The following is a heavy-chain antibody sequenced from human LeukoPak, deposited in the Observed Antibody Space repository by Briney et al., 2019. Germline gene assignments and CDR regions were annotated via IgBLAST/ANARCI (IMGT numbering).Heavy chain of an antibody. Sequence: SETLSLTCTVSGGSISSYYWSWIRQPPGKGLEWIGYIYYSGSTSYNPSLKSRVTMSVDTSKNQFSLKLSSVTAADTAVYYCARDGGANYYYYMDVWGKGTTVIVSS. CDR2: IYYSGST. CDR1: GGSISSYY. CDR3: ARDGGANYYYYMDV. V-gene: IGHV4-59*12. J-gene: IGHJ6*03. D-gene: IGHD3-16*01.